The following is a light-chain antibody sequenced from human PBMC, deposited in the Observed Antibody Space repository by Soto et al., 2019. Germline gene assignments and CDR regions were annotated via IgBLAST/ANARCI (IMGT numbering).Light chain of an antibody. Sequence: QSVLTQPASVSGSPGQSITIACAGTSSDGGDFNYVSWYQQYPGKAPKLMIYDVTNRPSGVSDRFSGSKSGTTASLTVSGLQVEAGADYYCSSYSGGSVFFGGGTKLTV. V-gene: IGLV2-14*01. CDR1: SSDGGDFNY. J-gene: IGLJ2*01. CDR2: DVT. CDR3: SSYSGGSVF.